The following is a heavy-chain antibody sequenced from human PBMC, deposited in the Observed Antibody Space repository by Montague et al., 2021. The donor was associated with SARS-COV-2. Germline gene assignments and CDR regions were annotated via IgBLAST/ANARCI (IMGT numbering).Heavy chain of an antibody. CDR3: AKALDSGGWHDYYFDY. V-gene: IGHV3-11*05. CDR2: ISSSSSYT. CDR1: GFTFSDYY. J-gene: IGHJ4*02. Sequence: SLRLSCAASGFTFSDYYMSWVRQAPGKGLEWVSYISSSSSYTYYADSVKGRFTISRDNAKNTLYLQMNSLRAEDTAVYYCAKALDSGGWHDYYFDYWGQGTLVTVSS. D-gene: IGHD6-19*01.